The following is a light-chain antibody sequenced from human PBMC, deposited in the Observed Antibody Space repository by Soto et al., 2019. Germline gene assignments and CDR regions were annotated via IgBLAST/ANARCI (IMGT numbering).Light chain of an antibody. Sequence: EIVLTQSPGTLSLSPGERATLSCRASQSVSSSYLAWYQQKTGQAPRLLIYGASSRATGIPDRFSGSGSGTDFTLTISRLEPDDFAVYYCQQYGSSPWTFGQGTKVEIK. J-gene: IGKJ1*01. CDR1: QSVSSSY. CDR3: QQYGSSPWT. V-gene: IGKV3-20*01. CDR2: GAS.